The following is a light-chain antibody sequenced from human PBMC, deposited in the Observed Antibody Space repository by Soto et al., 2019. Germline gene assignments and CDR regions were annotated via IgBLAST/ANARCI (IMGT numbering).Light chain of an antibody. CDR2: KAS. J-gene: IGKJ1*01. CDR3: QQYKDYTYT. CDR1: QTISSW. V-gene: IGKV1-5*03. Sequence: DIQMTQSPSTLSGSVGDRVTITCRASQTISSWLAWYQQKPGKAPKLLIYKASTLKSGVPSRFSGSGSGTEFTLTISSLQPDDFATYYCQQYKDYTYTFGQGTKVDIK.